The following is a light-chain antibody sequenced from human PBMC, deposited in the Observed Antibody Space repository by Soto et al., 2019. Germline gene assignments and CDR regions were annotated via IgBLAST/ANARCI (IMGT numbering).Light chain of an antibody. CDR1: SSNIGSYT. Sequence: QSVLIQPPSASGTPGQRVTVSCSGGSSNIGSYTVNWYQQLPGAAPKLLIYSNSQRPSGVPDRFSASKSGTSASLAISGLQAEDEAEYYCAAWDDSLNCYVFGPGTKVTVL. J-gene: IGLJ1*01. CDR3: AAWDDSLNCYV. V-gene: IGLV1-44*01. CDR2: SNS.